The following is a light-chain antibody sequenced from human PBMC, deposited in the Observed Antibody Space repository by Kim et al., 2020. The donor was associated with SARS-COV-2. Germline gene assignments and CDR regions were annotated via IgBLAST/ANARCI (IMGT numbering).Light chain of an antibody. V-gene: IGLV1-40*01. CDR2: GNS. Sequence: VAIAGTGSSYKIGAVYDVHWYQQLPAAAPQLLLDGNSNRPSGVPNRCSGSESGTSAALAITGVQDEDEADYYCQSYDSSLSGSVVFGGGTKLTVL. J-gene: IGLJ2*01. CDR3: QSYDSSLSGSVV. CDR1: SYKIGAVYD.